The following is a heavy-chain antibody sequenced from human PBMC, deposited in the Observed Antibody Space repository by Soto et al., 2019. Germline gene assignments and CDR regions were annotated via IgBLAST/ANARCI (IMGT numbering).Heavy chain of an antibody. CDR1: GGTFSTYA. J-gene: IGHJ4*02. CDR2: IIPMFGTA. CDR3: ASGIQLWLRRINNGYSG. Sequence: QVQLVQSGAEVKKPESSVKVSCKAPGGTFSTYAISWVRQAPGQGLEWMGGIIPMFGTANYAQRFQDRVTITADESTNTVYRELISLRSEETAVYFCASGIQLWLRRINNGYSGWGQGTLVTVSS. D-gene: IGHD5-18*01. V-gene: IGHV1-69*12.